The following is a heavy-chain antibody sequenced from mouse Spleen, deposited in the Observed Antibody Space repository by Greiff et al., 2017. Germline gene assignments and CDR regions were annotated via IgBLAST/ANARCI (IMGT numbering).Heavy chain of an antibody. J-gene: IGHJ4*01. D-gene: IGHD1-1*01. CDR3: ARQITTVVARAMDY. Sequence: DVMLVESGGDLVKPGGSLKLSCAASVFTFSSYGMSWVRQTPDKRLEWVATISSGGSYTYYPDSVKGRFTISRDNAKNTLYLQMSSLKSEDTAMYYCARQITTVVARAMDYWGQGTSVTVSS. CDR1: VFTFSSYG. CDR2: ISSGGSYT. V-gene: IGHV5-6*02.